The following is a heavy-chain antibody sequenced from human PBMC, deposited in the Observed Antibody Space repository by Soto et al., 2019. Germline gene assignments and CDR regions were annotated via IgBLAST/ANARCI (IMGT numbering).Heavy chain of an antibody. J-gene: IGHJ5*01. D-gene: IGHD2-8*01. V-gene: IGHV1-18*01. CDR1: GYTFTSYG. Sequence: ASVKVSCKASGYTFTSYGISWVRQAPGQGLEWVGWISGYDGNTDYAHKFRGRVTMPTDTSTNTAYMELRSLRSDDTAVYYCARHTSQWTNWLGPWGQDSPCTVSS. CDR3: ARHTSQWTNWLGP. CDR2: ISGYDGNT.